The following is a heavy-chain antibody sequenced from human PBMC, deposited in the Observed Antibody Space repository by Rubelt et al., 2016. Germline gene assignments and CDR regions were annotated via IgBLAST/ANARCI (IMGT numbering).Heavy chain of an antibody. CDR3: ARLILRGELDY. J-gene: IGHJ4*02. D-gene: IGHD3-10*01. V-gene: IGHV4-39*01. CDR2: VSYTGPT. CDR1: GVSISSSSYS. Sequence: QLQLQESGPGLVKPSGTLSLTCTVSGVSISSSSYSWGWIRQPPGRGLEWIGSVSYTGPTFISPSLKSRVTMSVYTSNNRFSLKLGSVTAADAAVYYWARLILRGELDYWGQGALVTVSS.